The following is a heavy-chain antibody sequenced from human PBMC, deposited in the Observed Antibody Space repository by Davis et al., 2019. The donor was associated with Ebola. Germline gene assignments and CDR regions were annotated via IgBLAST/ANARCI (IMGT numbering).Heavy chain of an antibody. CDR1: GFTFSSYW. Sequence: ESLKISCAASGFTFSSYWMSWVRQAPGKGLEWVANIKQDGSEKYYVDSVKGRFTISRDNAKNSLYLQMNSLRAEDTAVYYCAKRDGYNSDYWGQGTLVTVSS. J-gene: IGHJ4*02. V-gene: IGHV3-7*03. CDR2: IKQDGSEK. D-gene: IGHD5-24*01. CDR3: AKRDGYNSDY.